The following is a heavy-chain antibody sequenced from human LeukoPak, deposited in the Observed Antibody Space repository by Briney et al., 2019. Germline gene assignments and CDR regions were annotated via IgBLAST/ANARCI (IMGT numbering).Heavy chain of an antibody. CDR3: VRDQFS. Sequence: GGSLSLSCAASGFTVSNNYMSWVRQAPGRLEWLSVTYSGETQYADSVKGRFTISRDDSKNTLYLQMNSLRAEDTAIYYCVRDQFSWGQGNTVTVSS. CDR1: GFTVSNNY. CDR2: TYSGET. J-gene: IGHJ6*02. V-gene: IGHV3-66*01. D-gene: IGHD3-3*01.